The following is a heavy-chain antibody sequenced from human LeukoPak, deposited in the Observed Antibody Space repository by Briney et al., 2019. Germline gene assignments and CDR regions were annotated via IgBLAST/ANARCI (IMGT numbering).Heavy chain of an antibody. CDR3: ATERAGTSGYIVFDN. CDR2: ITPDEIT. CDR1: GLTVSSNY. D-gene: IGHD1-1*01. J-gene: IGHJ4*02. V-gene: IGHV3-74*01. Sequence: PGGSLRLSCAASGLTVSSNYMNWVRQAPGKGLVWVSRITPDEITTYADSVKGRFTISRDNAKNMLYLQMNSLRAEDTAVYYCATERAGTSGYIVFDNWGQGTLVTVSS.